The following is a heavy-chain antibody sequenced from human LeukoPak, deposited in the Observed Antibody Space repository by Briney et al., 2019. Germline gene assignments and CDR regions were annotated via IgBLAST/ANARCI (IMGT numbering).Heavy chain of an antibody. CDR3: ARGGGAARPRYFDL. V-gene: IGHV4-34*01. CDR2: MNQSGRA. D-gene: IGHD6-6*01. Sequence: PSETLSLTCAVYGASFSNYYWGWVRQPPGKGLEWIGEMNQSGRANYNPSLKSRVTLSVDTSKNQFSLKLDSVTAADTAVYYCARGGGAARPRYFDLWGRGTPVTVSS. J-gene: IGHJ2*01. CDR1: GASFSNYY.